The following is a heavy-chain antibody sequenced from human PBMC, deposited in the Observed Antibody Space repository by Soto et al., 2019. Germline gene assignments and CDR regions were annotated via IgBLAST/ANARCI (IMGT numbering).Heavy chain of an antibody. CDR3: ARVVRYFDTPYGMDV. CDR1: GFTFSNYA. V-gene: IGHV3-23*01. Sequence: EGQLLECGEGLVQPGGSLKLSCAASGFTFSNYAMSWVRQAPGKGLEWVSGIGGSGSNTYYADSVKGRFTISRDNSKNTLFLQMNSLRAEDTAEYYCARVVRYFDTPYGMDVWGQGTTVTVSS. D-gene: IGHD3-9*01. CDR2: IGGSGSNT. J-gene: IGHJ6*02.